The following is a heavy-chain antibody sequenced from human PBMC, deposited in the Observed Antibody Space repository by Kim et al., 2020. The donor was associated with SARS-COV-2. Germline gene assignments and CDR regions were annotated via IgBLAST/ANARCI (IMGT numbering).Heavy chain of an antibody. J-gene: IGHJ3*02. CDR3: ARARPGSPTRGAFDI. CDR1: GYTFTSYG. Sequence: ASVKVSCKASGYTFTSYGISWVRQAPGQGLEWMGWISAYNGNTNYAQKLQGRVTMTTDTSTSTAYMELRSLRSDDTAVYYCARARPGSPTRGAFDIWGQGTMVTVSS. CDR2: ISAYNGNT. D-gene: IGHD2-15*01. V-gene: IGHV1-18*01.